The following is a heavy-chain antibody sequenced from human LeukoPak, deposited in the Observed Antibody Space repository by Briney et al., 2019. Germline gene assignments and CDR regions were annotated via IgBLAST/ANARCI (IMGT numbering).Heavy chain of an antibody. CDR3: TRALYTGYGDS. D-gene: IGHD5-12*01. CDR2: IWYDGSKI. CDR1: GLAFSDYG. J-gene: IGHJ4*02. Sequence: GGSLRLSCAASGLAFSDYGMHWVRQTPGKGLVWVALIWYDGSKIYYADSVKGRFTISRDNAKNTLFLQMNSLRAEDTAVYYCTRALYTGYGDSWGQGTLVTVSS. V-gene: IGHV3-33*01.